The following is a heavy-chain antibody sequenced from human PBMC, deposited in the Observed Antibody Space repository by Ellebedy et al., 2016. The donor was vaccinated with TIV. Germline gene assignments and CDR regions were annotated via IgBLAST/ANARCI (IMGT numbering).Heavy chain of an antibody. CDR3: AKGYSSGWYFWFDP. D-gene: IGHD6-19*01. Sequence: GGSLRLSCAASGFTFSSYWMSWVRQAPGKGLEWVSAISGSGTSTYYADSLKGRFTISRDNSKNTLYLQLNSLRAEDTAVYYCAKGYSSGWYFWFDPWGQGTLVTVSS. CDR2: ISGSGTST. J-gene: IGHJ5*02. CDR1: GFTFSSYW. V-gene: IGHV3-23*01.